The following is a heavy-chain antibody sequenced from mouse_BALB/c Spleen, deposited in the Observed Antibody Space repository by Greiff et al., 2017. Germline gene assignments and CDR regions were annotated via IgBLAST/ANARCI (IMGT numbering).Heavy chain of an antibody. CDR2: ISYDGSN. CDR3: ARDGYYFYAMDY. D-gene: IGHD2-3*01. CDR1: GYSITSGYY. J-gene: IGHJ4*01. V-gene: IGHV3-6*02. Sequence: EVQLVESGPGLVKPSQSLSLTCSVTGYSITSGYYWNWIRQFPGNKLEWMGYISYDGSNNYNPSLKNRISITRDTSKNQFFLKLNSVTTEDTATYYCARDGYYFYAMDYWGQGTSVTVSS.